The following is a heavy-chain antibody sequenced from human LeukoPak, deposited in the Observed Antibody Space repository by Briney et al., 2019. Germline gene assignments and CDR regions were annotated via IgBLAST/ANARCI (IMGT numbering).Heavy chain of an antibody. CDR3: AKDAPVNIVVVPAANS. CDR1: GFTFSSYA. J-gene: IGHJ4*02. CDR2: ISGSGGST. Sequence: VGSLRLSCAAPGFTFSSYAMSWVRQAPGKGLEWVSAISGSGGSTYYADSVKGRFTISRDNSKNTLYLQMNSLRAEDTAVYYCAKDAPVNIVVVPAANSWGQGTLVTVSS. D-gene: IGHD2-2*01. V-gene: IGHV3-23*01.